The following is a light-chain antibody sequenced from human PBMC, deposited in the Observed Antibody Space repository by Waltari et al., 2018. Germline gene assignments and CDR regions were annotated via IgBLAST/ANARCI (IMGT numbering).Light chain of an antibody. J-gene: IGKJ5*01. CDR1: QSVLYSSNNKNY. CDR3: HQYYIPPLT. Sequence: DIVMTQSPDSLAVSLGERATINCKSSQSVLYSSNNKNYLTWYQKKPGQPPKLLIYWASTRESGVPDRFSGSGSGTDFTLTISSLQAEDVAVYYCHQYYIPPLTFGQGTRLEIK. CDR2: WAS. V-gene: IGKV4-1*01.